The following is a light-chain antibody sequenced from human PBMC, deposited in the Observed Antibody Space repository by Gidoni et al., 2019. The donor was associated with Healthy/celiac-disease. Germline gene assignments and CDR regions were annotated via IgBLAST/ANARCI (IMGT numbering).Light chain of an antibody. CDR2: GKN. Sequence: SSELTPDPAVSVALGQTVRITCQGDSHRSYYASWYQQKPGQAPVLVIYGKNNRPSGIPYRFSGSSSGNTASLTITGAQAEDESDYYCNSRDSSGNLVVFGGGTKLTGL. J-gene: IGLJ2*01. V-gene: IGLV3-19*01. CDR3: NSRDSSGNLVV. CDR1: SHRSYY.